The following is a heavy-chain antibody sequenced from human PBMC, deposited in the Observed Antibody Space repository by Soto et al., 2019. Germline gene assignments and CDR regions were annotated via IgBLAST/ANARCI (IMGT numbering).Heavy chain of an antibody. J-gene: IGHJ4*02. V-gene: IGHV4-34*01. CDR1: GGSLSGHY. D-gene: IGHD1-26*01. CDR3: ARAPIIGATFFDI. CDR2: TNRSGGT. Sequence: QVQLQQGGAGLLKPSETLSLSCAVNGGSLSGHYWSWIRQAPGKGLEWIGETNRSGGTNYDPSLKSRVTLSVDASKNQFSLKMNSVTAADTAVYYCARAPIIGATFFDIWGQGSLVTVSS.